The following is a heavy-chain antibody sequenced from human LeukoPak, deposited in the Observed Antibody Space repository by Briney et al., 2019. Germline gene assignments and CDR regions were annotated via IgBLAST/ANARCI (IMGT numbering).Heavy chain of an antibody. CDR3: AREGVTAALDY. Sequence: GGSLRLSCAASGFTFSSSWMHWVRQAPGKGLVWVSRINRDGTFTTYADSVKGRFTISRDNAKNTLYLQMNSLRAEDTAVYYCAREGVTAALDYWGQGALSPSP. D-gene: IGHD2-21*02. CDR1: GFTFSSSW. J-gene: IGHJ4*02. V-gene: IGHV3-74*01. CDR2: INRDGTFT.